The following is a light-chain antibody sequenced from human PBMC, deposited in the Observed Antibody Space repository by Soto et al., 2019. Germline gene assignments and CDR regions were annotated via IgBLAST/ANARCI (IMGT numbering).Light chain of an antibody. Sequence: DVQMTQSPSSLSASVGDRVIVTCRASQSLSGHLSWYQQRPGEAPRLLVYAASNLQTAVPSRFSGSGSGTDFTLTISSLQPEDFATYYCLQTYSPPYTFGQGTKLDLK. J-gene: IGKJ2*01. CDR2: AAS. V-gene: IGKV1-39*01. CDR1: QSLSGH. CDR3: LQTYSPPYT.